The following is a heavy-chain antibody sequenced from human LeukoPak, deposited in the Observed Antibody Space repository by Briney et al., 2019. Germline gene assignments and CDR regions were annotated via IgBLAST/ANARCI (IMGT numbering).Heavy chain of an antibody. CDR1: GGSISGSSYF. V-gene: IGHV4-39*07. Sequence: PSETLSLTCTVSGGSISGSSYFLAWVRQSPGKGLEWIGEIYHNGTHNYNPSLKSRVTISADTFKNHFSLKLTSVTAADTAVYYCATAPILRGEGGEHYKYGMDVWGQGTTVIVSS. D-gene: IGHD2-2*02. CDR2: IYHNGTH. CDR3: ATAPILRGEGGEHYKYGMDV. J-gene: IGHJ6*02.